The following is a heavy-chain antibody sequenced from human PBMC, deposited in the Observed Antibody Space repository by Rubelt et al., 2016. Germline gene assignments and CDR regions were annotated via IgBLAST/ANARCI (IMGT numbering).Heavy chain of an antibody. CDR3: ARMLGATTEWWFDP. V-gene: IGHV1-69*01. D-gene: IGHD1-26*01. J-gene: IGHJ5*02. CDR2: IIPIFGTA. Sequence: QVQLVQSGAEVKKPGSSVKVSCKASGGTFSSYAISWVRQAPGQGLEWMGGIIPIFGTANYAQKFQGRVTITADESTSTAYMELSRLRSEDTAVYYCARMLGATTEWWFDPWGQGTLVTVSS. CDR1: GGTFSSYA.